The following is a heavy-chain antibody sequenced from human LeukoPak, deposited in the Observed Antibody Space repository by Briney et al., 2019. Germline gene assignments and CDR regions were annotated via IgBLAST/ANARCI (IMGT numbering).Heavy chain of an antibody. J-gene: IGHJ4*02. D-gene: IGHD1-14*01. CDR1: GGSISSGSYY. Sequence: KPSETLSLTCTVSGGSISSGSYYWSWIRQPAGKGLEWIGRIYISGSTDYNPSLKSRVTISLDTSKNQFSLKLISVTAADTAVYFCSRSGKSDFDYWGQGTLVTVSS. CDR2: IYISGST. V-gene: IGHV4-61*02. CDR3: SRSGKSDFDY.